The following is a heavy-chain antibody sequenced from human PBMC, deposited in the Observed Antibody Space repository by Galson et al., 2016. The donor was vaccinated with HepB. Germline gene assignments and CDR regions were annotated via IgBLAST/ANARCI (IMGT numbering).Heavy chain of an antibody. D-gene: IGHD4-17*01. J-gene: IGHJ4*02. CDR1: GFTFEDYV. CDR3: AKASGGDYVFEH. Sequence: SLRLSCAASGFTFEDYVIHWVRQPPGKGLEWVSLVNWDGSATFYTDSVKGRFTTSRDNRQNSLYLQMNSLTTEDTAFYFCAKASGGDYVFEHWGQGSLVTASS. V-gene: IGHV3-43D*03. CDR2: VNWDGSAT.